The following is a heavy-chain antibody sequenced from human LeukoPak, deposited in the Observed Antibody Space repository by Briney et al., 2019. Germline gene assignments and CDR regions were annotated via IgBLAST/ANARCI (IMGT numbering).Heavy chain of an antibody. J-gene: IGHJ4*02. V-gene: IGHV3-30*04. D-gene: IGHD6-19*01. Sequence: PGGSLRLSCAASGFTFSSYAMHWVRQAPGKGLEWVAIISYDGNNKYYADSVKGRFTISRDSSKNTLYLQMNSLRAEDTAVYYCARARRQWLVGTTIRGDNPPYYFDYWGQGTLVTVSS. CDR1: GFTFSSYA. CDR3: ARARRQWLVGTTIRGDNPPYYFDY. CDR2: ISYDGNNK.